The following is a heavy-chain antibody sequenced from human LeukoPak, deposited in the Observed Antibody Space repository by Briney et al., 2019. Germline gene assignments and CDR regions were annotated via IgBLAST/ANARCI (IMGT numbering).Heavy chain of an antibody. D-gene: IGHD5-18*01. Sequence: SVKVSCKASGGTFSSYAISWVRQAPGQGLEWMGGIIPIFDTANSAPKFQGRVTFTADESTNTAHMELTSLRFEDTAVYYCARVIGYNYGFDYWGQGTLVTVSS. CDR1: GGTFSSYA. CDR3: ARVIGYNYGFDY. J-gene: IGHJ4*02. V-gene: IGHV1-69*13. CDR2: IIPIFDTA.